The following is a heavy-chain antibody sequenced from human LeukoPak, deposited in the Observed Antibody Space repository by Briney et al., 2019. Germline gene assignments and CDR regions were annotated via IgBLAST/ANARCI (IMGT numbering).Heavy chain of an antibody. CDR1: GVTFSSYG. CDR2: IRYDGSNK. Sequence: PGGSLRLSCAASGVTFSSYGMHWVRQAPGKGLEWVAVIRYDGSNKYYADSVQGRFTITRDNSKNKPYLQMNSLGAEDTAVYYCAQDRDTAGQRWLHPLDYWGQGTMVTVSS. CDR3: AQDRDTAGQRWLHPLDY. J-gene: IGHJ4*02. D-gene: IGHD5-24*01. V-gene: IGHV3-30*02.